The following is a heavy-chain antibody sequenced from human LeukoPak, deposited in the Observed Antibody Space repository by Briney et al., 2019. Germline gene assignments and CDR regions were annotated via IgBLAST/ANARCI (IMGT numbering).Heavy chain of an antibody. CDR2: ISSSSSYI. Sequence: GGSLRLSCAASGFTFSSYVMHWVRQAPGKGLEWVSSISSSSSYIYYADSVKGRFTISRDNAKNSLYLQMNSLRAEDTAVYYCARDLKGYSYGYTPGYFDYWGQGTLVTVSS. CDR3: ARDLKGYSYGYTPGYFDY. D-gene: IGHD5-18*01. J-gene: IGHJ4*02. CDR1: GFTFSSYV. V-gene: IGHV3-21*01.